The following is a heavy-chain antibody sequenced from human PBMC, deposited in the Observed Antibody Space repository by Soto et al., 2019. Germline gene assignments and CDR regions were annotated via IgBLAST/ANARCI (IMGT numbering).Heavy chain of an antibody. V-gene: IGHV1-8*01. CDR1: GYTFTSYD. D-gene: IGHD3-22*01. CDR3: ARENAGYYYDSSGYYGGSWFDP. Sequence: ASVKVSCKASGYTFTSYDINWVRQATGQGLEWMGWMNPNSGNTGYAQKFQGRVTMTRNTSISTAYMELSSLRSEDTAVYYCARENAGYYYDSSGYYGGSWFDPWGQGTLVTVSS. CDR2: MNPNSGNT. J-gene: IGHJ5*02.